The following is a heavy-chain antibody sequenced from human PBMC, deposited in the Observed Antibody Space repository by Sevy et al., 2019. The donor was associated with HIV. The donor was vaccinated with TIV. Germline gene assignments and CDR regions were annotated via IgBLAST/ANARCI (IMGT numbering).Heavy chain of an antibody. CDR3: ARYDWISLIRHGSLLY. Sequence: ASVKVSCKASGYSFTSYGISWVRQAPGQGLEWMGCISTLNGNTNNAQKFQGRVTMTTDTSTSTDHMELRSVRSDDTAVFHCARYDWISLIRHGSLLYWGQGNLVTVSS. CDR1: GYSFTSYG. J-gene: IGHJ4*01. D-gene: IGHD3-16*01. CDR2: ISTLNGNT. V-gene: IGHV1-18*01.